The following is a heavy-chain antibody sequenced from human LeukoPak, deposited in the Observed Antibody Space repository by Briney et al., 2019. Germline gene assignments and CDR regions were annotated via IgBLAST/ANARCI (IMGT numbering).Heavy chain of an antibody. CDR3: ARRGILTGYMFDY. Sequence: ASVKVSCKASGYTFTSYYMHWVRQAPGQGFEWMGIINPSGGSTTYAQKFQGRVTMTSDTSTSTVYMELSSLRSDDTAVYYCARRGILTGYMFDYWGQGTLVTVSS. CDR1: GYTFTSYY. CDR2: INPSGGST. J-gene: IGHJ4*02. V-gene: IGHV1-46*03. D-gene: IGHD3-9*01.